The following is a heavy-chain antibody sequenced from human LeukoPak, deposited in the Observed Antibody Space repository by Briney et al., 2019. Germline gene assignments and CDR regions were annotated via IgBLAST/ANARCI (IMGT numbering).Heavy chain of an antibody. CDR2: THPSGNT. J-gene: IGHJ5*02. V-gene: IGHV4-4*09. CDR1: GGSNNSYY. Sequence: SETLSLSCTVSGGSNNSYYWSWIRQPSGKVLEWIGYTHPSGNTNYSPSLKSRVTVSIDTSRNQFSLKLSSVTAADTAVYYCARKAPKKGWFDPWGQGTLVTVSS. CDR3: ARKAPKKGWFDP.